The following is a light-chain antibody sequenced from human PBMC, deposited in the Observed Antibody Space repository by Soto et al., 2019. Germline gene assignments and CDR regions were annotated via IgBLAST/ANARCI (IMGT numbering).Light chain of an antibody. Sequence: NFMLTRPHSVSGSPGKTVAIACTRSSGSIASYYVQWYQQRPGSAPTTVIYEDKQRPSGVPDRFSGSIDSSSNSASLTISGLEAEDEADYYCHSYDSSNFVFGSGTKVTVL. J-gene: IGLJ1*01. CDR2: EDK. CDR3: HSYDSSNFV. V-gene: IGLV6-57*04. CDR1: SGSIASYY.